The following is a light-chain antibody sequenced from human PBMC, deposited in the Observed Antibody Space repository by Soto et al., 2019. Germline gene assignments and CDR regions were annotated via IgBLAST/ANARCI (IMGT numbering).Light chain of an antibody. CDR1: QSVSSN. V-gene: IGKV3-15*01. J-gene: IGKJ4*01. Sequence: EIVMTQSPATLSVSPGERATLSCRASQSVSSNLAWYQQKPGQAPRLLIYGASTRATGIPARFRGSGSGPEFTLTITSLQSEDFAVYYCQQYNNWPLFGGGTKVDIK. CDR3: QQYNNWPL. CDR2: GAS.